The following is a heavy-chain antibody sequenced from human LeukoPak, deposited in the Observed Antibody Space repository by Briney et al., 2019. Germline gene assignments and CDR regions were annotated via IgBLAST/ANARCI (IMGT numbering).Heavy chain of an antibody. D-gene: IGHD6-13*01. CDR1: GFTVSSNY. V-gene: IGHV3-7*03. CDR3: AKDPGYSSSWWD. J-gene: IGHJ4*02. Sequence: GGSLRLSCAASGFTVSSNYMSWVRQAPGKGLEWVANMKQDGSEKYYVDSVKGRFTISRDNAKNSLYLQMNSLRAEDTAVYYCAKDPGYSSSWWDWGQGTLVTVSS. CDR2: MKQDGSEK.